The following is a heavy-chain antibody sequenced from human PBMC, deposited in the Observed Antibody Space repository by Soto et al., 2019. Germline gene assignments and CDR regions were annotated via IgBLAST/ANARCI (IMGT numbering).Heavy chain of an antibody. CDR2: ISYDGSNK. J-gene: IGHJ4*02. CDR1: GFTFSSYA. CDR3: AREVQPHTVTTSFDY. D-gene: IGHD4-17*01. V-gene: IGHV3-30-3*01. Sequence: ESGGGVVQPGRSLRLSCAASGFTFSSYAMHWVRQAPGKGLEWVAVISYDGSNKYYADSVKGRFTISRDNSKNTLYLQMNSLRAEDTAVYYCAREVQPHTVTTSFDYWGQGTLVTVSS.